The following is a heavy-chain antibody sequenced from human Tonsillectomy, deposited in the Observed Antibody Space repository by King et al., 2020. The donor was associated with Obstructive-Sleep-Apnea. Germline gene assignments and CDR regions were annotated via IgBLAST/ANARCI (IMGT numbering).Heavy chain of an antibody. V-gene: IGHV4-59*08. J-gene: IGHJ4*02. Sequence: VQQQESGPGLVKPSETLSLTCTVSGGSISSYYWSWIRQPPGKGLEWIGYIYYSGSTNYNPSLKSRVTISVDTSKNQFSLKLSSVTAADTAVYYCARLGRWLQIDYWGQGTLVTVSS. CDR3: ARLGRWLQIDY. CDR2: IYYSGST. D-gene: IGHD5-24*01. CDR1: GGSISSYY.